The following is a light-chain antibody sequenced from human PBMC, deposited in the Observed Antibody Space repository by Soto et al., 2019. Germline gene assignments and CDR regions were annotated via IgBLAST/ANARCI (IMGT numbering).Light chain of an antibody. V-gene: IGKV3-11*01. CDR1: QSVSSY. Sequence: EIVLTQSPATLSLSPGERATLSCRASQSVSSYLAWYQQQPGQAPRLLIYDVYNRATGIPARFSGSGSGTDFTLNISSLELADSAVYYCQHRSNWPPTFGGGTKVEIK. CDR3: QHRSNWPPT. J-gene: IGKJ4*01. CDR2: DVY.